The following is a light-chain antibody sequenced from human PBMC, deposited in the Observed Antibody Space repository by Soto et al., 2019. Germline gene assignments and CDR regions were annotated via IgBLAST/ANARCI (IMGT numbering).Light chain of an antibody. CDR1: SNDVGAFIY. J-gene: IGLJ1*01. V-gene: IGLV2-14*03. Sequence: QSALTQPASVSGSPGQSITVSCIGTSNDVGAFIYVSWYQQHPDKAPELILYNVDTRPLGVSHRVSGCKSANTAYLTISGLQAADEADYYWNSHTTAAIHGFGTGTNLTVL. CDR2: NVD. CDR3: NSHTTAAIHG.